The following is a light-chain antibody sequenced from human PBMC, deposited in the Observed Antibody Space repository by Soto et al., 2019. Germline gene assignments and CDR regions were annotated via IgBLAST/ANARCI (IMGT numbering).Light chain of an antibody. J-gene: IGKJ1*01. V-gene: IGKV1-5*03. CDR2: KAS. CDR3: HQYYSRPRGT. CDR1: QSISSW. Sequence: DIQMTQSPSTLSASVGDRVTITCRASQSISSWLAWYQQKPGKAPKLLTYKASTRVTGIPARFSGSGSGTEFTLTISSLQSEDFAVYYCHQYYSRPRGTFGQGTRWIS.